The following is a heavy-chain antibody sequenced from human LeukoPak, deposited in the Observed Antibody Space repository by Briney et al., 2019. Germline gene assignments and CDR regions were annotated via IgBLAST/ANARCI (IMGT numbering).Heavy chain of an antibody. V-gene: IGHV3-23*01. CDR1: GVTFSSYA. D-gene: IGHD2-15*01. J-gene: IGHJ4*02. Sequence: GGSLRLSCAASGVTFSSYAMSWVRQAPGKGLEGVSAISGSGGSTYYADSVKGRFTISRDNSKNTLYLQMNSLRAEDTAVYYCAKSRRVVVAASQFDYWGQGTLVTVSS. CDR3: AKSRRVVVAASQFDY. CDR2: ISGSGGST.